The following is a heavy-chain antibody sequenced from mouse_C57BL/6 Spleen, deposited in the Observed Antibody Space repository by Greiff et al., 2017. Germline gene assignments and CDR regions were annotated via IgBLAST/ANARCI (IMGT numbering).Heavy chain of an antibody. CDR2: IYPGSGST. CDR1: GYTFTSYW. CDR3: ARGPDSSGYEAMDY. J-gene: IGHJ4*01. D-gene: IGHD3-2*02. Sequence: VQLQESGAELVKPGASVKMSCKASGYTFTSYWITWVKQRPGQGLEWIGDIYPGSGSTNYNEKFKSKATLTVDTSSSTAYMQLSSLTSEDSAVYYCARGPDSSGYEAMDYWGQGTSVTVSS. V-gene: IGHV1-55*01.